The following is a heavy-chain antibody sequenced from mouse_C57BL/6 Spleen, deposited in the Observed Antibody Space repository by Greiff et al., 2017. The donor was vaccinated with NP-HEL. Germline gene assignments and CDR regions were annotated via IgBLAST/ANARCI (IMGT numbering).Heavy chain of an antibody. J-gene: IGHJ2*01. CDR2: IDPSDSYT. CDR1: GYTFTSYW. Sequence: QVQLQQPGAELVRPGTSVKLSCKASGYTFTSYWMHWVKQRPGQGLEWIGVIDPSDSYTNYNQKFKGKATLTVDTSSSTAYMQLSSLTSEDSAVYYCASIYYGYDGTLYYFDYWGQGTTLTVSS. D-gene: IGHD2-2*01. V-gene: IGHV1-59*01. CDR3: ASIYYGYDGTLYYFDY.